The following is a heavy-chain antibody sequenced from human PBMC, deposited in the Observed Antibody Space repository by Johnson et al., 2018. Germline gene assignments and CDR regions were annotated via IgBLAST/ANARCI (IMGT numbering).Heavy chain of an antibody. J-gene: IGHJ3*02. CDR2: TKSKAEGGTT. CDR1: AFITNTW. Sequence: VQLVQSGGGLVKPGGSLRLSCAASAFITNTWLNWVRQAPGKGLAWVGRTKSKAEGGTTDYEAPVKGRFPLSRDDSKNTVYLQVYSLETEDTAVYYCTTRGVDIWGQGTMVTVSS. D-gene: IGHD3-16*01. CDR3: TTRGVDI. V-gene: IGHV3-15*07.